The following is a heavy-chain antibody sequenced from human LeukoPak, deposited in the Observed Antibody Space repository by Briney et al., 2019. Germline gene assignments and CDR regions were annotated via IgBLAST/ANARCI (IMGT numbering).Heavy chain of an antibody. CDR1: GYTFTSYD. CDR3: ARDFSGYSSSWYGEHFDY. J-gene: IGHJ4*02. Sequence: GASVKVSCKASGYTFTSYDINWVRQATGQGLEWMGWMNPKSGNTGYAQKFQGRVTITRNTSISTAYMELSSLRSADTAVYYCARDFSGYSSSWYGEHFDYWGQGTLVTVSS. CDR2: MNPKSGNT. D-gene: IGHD6-13*01. V-gene: IGHV1-8*03.